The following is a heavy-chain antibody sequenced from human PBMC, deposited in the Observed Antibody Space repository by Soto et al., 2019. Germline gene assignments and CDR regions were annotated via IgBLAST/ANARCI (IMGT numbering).Heavy chain of an antibody. V-gene: IGHV4-30-4*08. Sequence: QVQLQQSGPGLVKPSQTLSLTCTVSGGSISGDYYHWTWIRQSPGKGLEWIGYVFHSGSALYNPSLTSRLNISVDTSKNQFSLRLSSVTATDTAVYFCAREDDGGDRDYYGLDVWGQGTTVTVSS. CDR1: GGSISGDYYH. J-gene: IGHJ6*02. D-gene: IGHD2-21*02. CDR3: AREDDGGDRDYYGLDV. CDR2: VFHSGSA.